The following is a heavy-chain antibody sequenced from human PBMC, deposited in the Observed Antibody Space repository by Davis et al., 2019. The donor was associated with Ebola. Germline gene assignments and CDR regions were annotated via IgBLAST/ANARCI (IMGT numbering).Heavy chain of an antibody. CDR1: GFPFSSYG. CDR2: ISYDGRTK. CDR3: ARWSGSYWYVFDH. D-gene: IGHD1-26*01. J-gene: IGHJ4*02. Sequence: GESLKISCAASGFPFSSYGMHWVRQAPGKGLEWVADISYDGRTKYYADSVKGRFTVSRDYSNNTLYLQMNSLRPEDTAVYYCARWSGSYWYVFDHWGQGTLVTVSS. V-gene: IGHV3-30*03.